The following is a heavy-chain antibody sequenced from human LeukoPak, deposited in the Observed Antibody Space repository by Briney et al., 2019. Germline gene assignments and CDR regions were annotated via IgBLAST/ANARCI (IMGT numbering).Heavy chain of an antibody. Sequence: GGSLRLSCAASGFTFSSYAMSWVRQAPGKGLEWVAVISYDGGNKYYADSVKGRFTISRDNSKDTLYLQMNSLRAEDTAVYYCAKALRGNFDHWGQGTLVTVSS. J-gene: IGHJ4*02. CDR2: ISYDGGNK. CDR3: AKALRGNFDH. D-gene: IGHD4-17*01. V-gene: IGHV3-30*18. CDR1: GFTFSSYA.